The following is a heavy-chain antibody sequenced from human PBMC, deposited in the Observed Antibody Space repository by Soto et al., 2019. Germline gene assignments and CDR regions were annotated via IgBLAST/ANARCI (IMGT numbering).Heavy chain of an antibody. V-gene: IGHV5-51*01. D-gene: IGHD4-17*01. Sequence: GESLKISCKGSGYSFTSYWIGWVRQMPGKGLEWMGIIYPGDSDTRYSPSFQGQVTISADKSISTAYLQWSSLKASDTAMYYCARFSYGDYVHSAIYYYYGMDVWGQGTTVTVSS. J-gene: IGHJ6*02. CDR3: ARFSYGDYVHSAIYYYYGMDV. CDR2: IYPGDSDT. CDR1: GYSFTSYW.